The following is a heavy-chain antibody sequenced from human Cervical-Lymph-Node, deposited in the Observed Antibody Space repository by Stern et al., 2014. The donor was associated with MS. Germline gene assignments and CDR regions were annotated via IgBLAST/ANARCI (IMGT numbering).Heavy chain of an antibody. V-gene: IGHV3-9*01. CDR3: AKEDY. CDR2: ISWNSGVI. CDR1: GFTFENYA. J-gene: IGHJ4*02. Sequence: EVQLVESGGGLVRPGGALTLSCTGPGFTFENYALHWVRQAPGKGLEWVSGISWNSGVIDYADSVKGRFTISRDNAKSSLYLQMNSLRAEDTALYYCAKEDYWGQGILVTVSS.